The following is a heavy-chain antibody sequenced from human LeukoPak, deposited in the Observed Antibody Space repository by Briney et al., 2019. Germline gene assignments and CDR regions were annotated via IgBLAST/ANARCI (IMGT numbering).Heavy chain of an antibody. CDR3: AKDILTYYYGSSGYYFDS. V-gene: IGHV3-23*01. D-gene: IGHD3-9*01. CDR1: GFTFSNHA. CDR2: ITGSGDGR. Sequence: GGSLRLSCAASGFTFSNHAMTWVRQAPGKGLEWVSVITGSGDGRYYADSVKGRFTISRDNSKNTLHLQMNSLRAEDTALYYCAKDILTYYYGSSGYYFDSWGQGTLVTVSS. J-gene: IGHJ4*02.